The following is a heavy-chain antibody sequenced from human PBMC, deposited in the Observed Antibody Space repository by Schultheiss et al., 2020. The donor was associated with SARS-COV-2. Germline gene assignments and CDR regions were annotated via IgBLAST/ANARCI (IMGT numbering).Heavy chain of an antibody. J-gene: IGHJ5*02. Sequence: SETLSLTCTVSGGSISSYYWSWIRQPPGKGLEWIGEINHSGSTNYNPSLKSRVTISVDTSKNQFSLKLSSVTAADTAVYYCARGPYSSSSSWFDPWGQGTLVTVSS. CDR2: INHSGST. CDR1: GGSISSYY. V-gene: IGHV4-34*01. CDR3: ARGPYSSSSSWFDP. D-gene: IGHD6-6*01.